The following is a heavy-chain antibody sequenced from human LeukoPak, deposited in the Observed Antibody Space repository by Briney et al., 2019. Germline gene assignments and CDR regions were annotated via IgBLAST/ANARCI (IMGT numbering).Heavy chain of an antibody. CDR1: GYIFTDYA. Sequence: GASVKVSCKASGYIFTDYAIQWVRQAPGQGLEWMGWINAGNGKTKYSQKFQGRVTITRDTSASTAYMELSGLRSDDTAVYYCARARWTSTVTTYYFDFWGQGTLVTVSS. CDR3: ARARWTSTVTTYYFDF. CDR2: INAGNGKT. D-gene: IGHD4-17*01. J-gene: IGHJ4*02. V-gene: IGHV1-3*01.